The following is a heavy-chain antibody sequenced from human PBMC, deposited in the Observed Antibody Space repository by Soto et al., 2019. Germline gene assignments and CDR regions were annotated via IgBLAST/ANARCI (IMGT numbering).Heavy chain of an antibody. CDR3: AKDLAVAGAYFQH. CDR2: ISYDGSNK. CDR1: GFTFSSYG. Sequence: QVQLVESGGGVVQPRRSLRLSCAASGFTFSSYGMHWVRQAPGKGLEWVAVISYDGSNKYYADSVKGRFTISRDNSKNTLYLQMNSLRAEDTAVYYCAKDLAVAGAYFQHWGQGTLVTVSS. D-gene: IGHD6-19*01. V-gene: IGHV3-30*18. J-gene: IGHJ1*01.